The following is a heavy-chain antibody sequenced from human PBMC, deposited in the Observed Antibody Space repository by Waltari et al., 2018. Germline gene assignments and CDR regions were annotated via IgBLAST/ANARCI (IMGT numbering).Heavy chain of an antibody. J-gene: IGHJ3*01. CDR3: AKDAGDSTGYYYGNAFDL. D-gene: IGHD3-22*01. CDR2: IYSDDTT. V-gene: IGHV3-53*01. Sequence: EVHLVESGGGLIQPGGSLRLSCAASGFSVAKNYMNWVRQAPGKGLEWVSVIYSDDTTYYADSVRGRFTISRDNFKNTLYLQMNSLRVEDTAVYYCAKDAGDSTGYYYGNAFDLWGQGTMVTVAS. CDR1: GFSVAKNY.